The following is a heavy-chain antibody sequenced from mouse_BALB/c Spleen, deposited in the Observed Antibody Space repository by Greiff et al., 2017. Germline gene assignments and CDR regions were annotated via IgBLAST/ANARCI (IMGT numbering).Heavy chain of an antibody. CDR2: ISTYYGDA. J-gene: IGHJ3*01. CDR1: GYTFTDYA. V-gene: IGHV1S137*01. D-gene: IGHD2-4*01. Sequence: VQLQESGAELVRPGVSVKISCKGSGYTFTDYAMHWVKQSHAKSLEWIGVISTYYGDASYNQKFKGKATMTVDKSSSTAYMELARLTSEDSAIYYCAASMITGAWFAYWGQGTLVTVSA. CDR3: AASMITGAWFAY.